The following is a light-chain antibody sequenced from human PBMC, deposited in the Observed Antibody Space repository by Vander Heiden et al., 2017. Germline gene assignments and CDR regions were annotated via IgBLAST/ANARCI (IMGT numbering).Light chain of an antibody. J-gene: IGLJ2*01. CDR1: FPNIESNA. CDR2: SNN. CDR3: ASWDDSLEGVI. V-gene: IGLV1-44*01. Sequence: QSVLTQPPTASGTPGQRVTLYCSGSFPNIESNAVTWYQQFPGTAPKRLIYSNNERPSGVPNRFSGSKSGTSASLAISGLQSDDEADYYCASWDDSLEGVIFGGGTKLTVL.